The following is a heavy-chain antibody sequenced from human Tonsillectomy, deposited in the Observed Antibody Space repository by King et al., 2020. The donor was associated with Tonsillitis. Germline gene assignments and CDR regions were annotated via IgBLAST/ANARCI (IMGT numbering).Heavy chain of an antibody. J-gene: IGHJ3*02. Sequence: QLQLQESGPGLVKPSETLSLTCAVSGYSISSGYYWGWIRQPPGKGLEWLGGIYQSGSTYYNPSLKSRVTMSVDTSKNQFSLKLSSVTAADTAVYYCVRDLTGWGSTGDAFDIWGQGTMVTVSS. D-gene: IGHD7-27*01. V-gene: IGHV4-38-2*02. CDR2: IYQSGST. CDR1: GYSISSGYY. CDR3: VRDLTGWGSTGDAFDI.